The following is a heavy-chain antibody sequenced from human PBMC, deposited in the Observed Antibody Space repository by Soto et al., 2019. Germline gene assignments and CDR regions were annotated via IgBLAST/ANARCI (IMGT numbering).Heavy chain of an antibody. Sequence: QVQLVQSGAEMKKPGASVKLSCKTSGINYNTYAIHWVRQAPGQGLEWMGWINAGNGDTRYSQNFQGRVTLTRDTSGSTVYMDLDSLKSEATGVYYCARAISGYVTWGQGTLVSVSS. J-gene: IGHJ4*02. CDR3: ARAISGYVT. D-gene: IGHD5-12*01. V-gene: IGHV1-3*01. CDR1: GINYNTYA. CDR2: INAGNGDT.